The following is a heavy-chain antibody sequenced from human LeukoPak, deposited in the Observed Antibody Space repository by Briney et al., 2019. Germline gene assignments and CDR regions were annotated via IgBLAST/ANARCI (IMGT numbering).Heavy chain of an antibody. D-gene: IGHD2-2*01. CDR2: IYHSGST. CDR3: ARGVGGYCSSTSCLNWFDP. J-gene: IGHJ5*02. V-gene: IGHV4-38-2*02. Sequence: SETLSLTCTVSGYSISSGYYWGWIRQPPVKGLEWIGSIYHSGSTYYNPSLKSRVTISVDTSKNQFSLKLSSVTAADTAVYYCARGVGGYCSSTSCLNWFDPWGQGTLVTVSS. CDR1: GYSISSGYY.